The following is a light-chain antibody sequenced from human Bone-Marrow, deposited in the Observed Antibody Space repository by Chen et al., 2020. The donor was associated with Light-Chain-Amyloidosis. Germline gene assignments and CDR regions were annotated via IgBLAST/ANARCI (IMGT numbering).Light chain of an antibody. CDR1: QSISSY. J-gene: IGKJ1*01. CDR3: QQTFMTPWT. V-gene: IGKV1-39*01. CDR2: AES. Sequence: IQMTQSPSSLSASVGDRVTITCRASQSISSYLNWYRQEPGKAPKLLIWAESSLHSGVPSRFRGSGYGTDFALSITSLQPEEFATYYCQQTFMTPWTFGQGTRVEI.